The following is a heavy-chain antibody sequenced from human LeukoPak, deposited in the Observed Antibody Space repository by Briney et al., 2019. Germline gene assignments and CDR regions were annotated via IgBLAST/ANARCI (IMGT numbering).Heavy chain of an antibody. CDR3: ARRIVKATNDAFDI. CDR2: IYSSGNT. V-gene: IGHV4-39*01. D-gene: IGHD1-26*01. J-gene: IGHJ3*02. Sequence: GSLRLSCAASGFTFSSYTINWVRQPPGKGLEWIGSIYSSGNTYYNPSLKSRVTLYVDTSKNQFSLKLSSVTAADTAVYYCARRIVKATNDAFDIWGQGTMVTVSS. CDR1: GFTFSSYTIN.